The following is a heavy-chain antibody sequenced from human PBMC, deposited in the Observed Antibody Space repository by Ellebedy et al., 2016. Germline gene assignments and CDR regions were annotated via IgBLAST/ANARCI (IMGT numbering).Heavy chain of an antibody. CDR2: IYHSGST. J-gene: IGHJ4*02. CDR1: GGSISSSNW. D-gene: IGHD2-15*01. CDR3: ARAVVVVAATPLPYYFDY. Sequence: GSLRLSCAVSGGSISSSNWWSWVRQPPGKGLEWIGEIYHSGSTNYNPSLKSRVTISVDKSKNQFSLKLSSVTAADTAVYYCARAVVVVAATPLPYYFDYWGQGTLVTVSS. V-gene: IGHV4-4*02.